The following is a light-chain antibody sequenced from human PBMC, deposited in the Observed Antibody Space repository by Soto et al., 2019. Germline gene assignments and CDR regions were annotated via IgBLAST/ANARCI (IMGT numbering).Light chain of an antibody. Sequence: DIQMTQSPSTLSASVGDRVTITCRAGQSISSWLAWYQQKPGKAPKLLIYDASSLESGVPSRFSGRGSGTEFTLTISSLQPDDFATYYCQQYNSYWTFGQGTKVDI. J-gene: IGKJ1*01. V-gene: IGKV1-5*01. CDR2: DAS. CDR1: QSISSW. CDR3: QQYNSYWT.